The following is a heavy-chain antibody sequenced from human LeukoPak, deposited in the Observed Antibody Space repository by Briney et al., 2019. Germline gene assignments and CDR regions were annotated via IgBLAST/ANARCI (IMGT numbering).Heavy chain of an antibody. CDR2: IDPNSGGT. V-gene: IGHV1-2*02. J-gene: IGHJ6*03. CDR1: GYTFTGYY. D-gene: IGHD3-10*01. CDR3: ARDQRQSSGSYYNYYYYYMDV. Sequence: ASVKVSCKASGYTFTGYYMHWVRQAPGQGLEWMGWIDPNSGGTNYAQKFQGRVTMTRDTSISTAYMVLNRLRSEDTAVYYCARDQRQSSGSYYNYYYYYMDVWGKGTTVTVSS.